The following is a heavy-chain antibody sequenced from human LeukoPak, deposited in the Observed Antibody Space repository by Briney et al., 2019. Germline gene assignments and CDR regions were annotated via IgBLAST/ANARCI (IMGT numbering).Heavy chain of an antibody. CDR3: TEYSGGSYYNWFDP. Sequence: SETLSLTCTVSGGSISSNYWSWIRQPAGKGLEWIGRIYSSGSTNYNPSLNSRVTMSVDTSKNQFSLKLSSVTAADTAVYYCTEYSGGSYYNWFDPWGQGTLVTVSS. CDR2: IYSSGST. J-gene: IGHJ5*02. V-gene: IGHV4-4*07. CDR1: GGSISSNY. D-gene: IGHD1-26*01.